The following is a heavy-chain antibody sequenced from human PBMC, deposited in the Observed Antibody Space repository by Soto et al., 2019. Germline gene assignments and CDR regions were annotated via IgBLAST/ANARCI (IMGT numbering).Heavy chain of an antibody. D-gene: IGHD5-18*01. Sequence: ASVKVSCKASGYTFTSYGISWVRQAPGQGLEWMGWISAYNGNTNYAQKIQGRVTMTTDTSTSTAYMELRSLRSDDTAVYYCARTWIQLWLYAFDIWGQGTMVTVSS. CDR3: ARTWIQLWLYAFDI. CDR1: GYTFTSYG. J-gene: IGHJ3*02. V-gene: IGHV1-18*01. CDR2: ISAYNGNT.